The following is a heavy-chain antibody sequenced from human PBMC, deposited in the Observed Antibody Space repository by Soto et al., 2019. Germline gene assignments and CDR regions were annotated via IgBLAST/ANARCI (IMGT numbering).Heavy chain of an antibody. V-gene: IGHV3-30-3*01. CDR3: ARMPDIGRLLSSDYYYGMDV. Sequence: HPWGSLLVSCASSVFTFSIYAMHWVRQAPGKGLDLVAVISYDGSNKYYADSVKGRFTISRDNSKNTLYLQMNSLRAEDTAVYYCARMPDIGRLLSSDYYYGMDVWGQGTTVTVSS. CDR2: ISYDGSNK. J-gene: IGHJ6*01. CDR1: VFTFSIYA. D-gene: IGHD3-22*01.